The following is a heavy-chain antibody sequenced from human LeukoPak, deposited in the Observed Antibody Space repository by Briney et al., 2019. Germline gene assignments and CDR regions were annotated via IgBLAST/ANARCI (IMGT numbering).Heavy chain of an antibody. D-gene: IGHD1-26*01. V-gene: IGHV3-7*01. Sequence: GGSLKLSCVASAFTFRNSWMSWVRQVPGKGLEWVANIEQDGREKNYVDSVKGRFTISRDKCKYSPYLEMNRLRAEDTAVYFCARERQGSSYYDGKESFDYWGQGTLVTVSS. CDR1: AFTFRNSW. J-gene: IGHJ4*02. CDR2: IEQDGREK. CDR3: ARERQGSSYYDGKESFDY.